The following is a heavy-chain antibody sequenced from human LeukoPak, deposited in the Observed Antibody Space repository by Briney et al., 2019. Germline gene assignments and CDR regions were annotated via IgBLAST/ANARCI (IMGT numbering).Heavy chain of an antibody. V-gene: IGHV4-59*08. Sequence: SVTLSLTCTVSGGSISSYYWSWIRQPPGKGLEWIGYIYYSGSTNYNPSLKSRVTISVDTSKNQFSLKLSSVTAADTAVYYCAKVGAEGYFDYWGQGTLVTVSS. CDR2: IYYSGST. CDR3: AKVGAEGYFDY. J-gene: IGHJ4*02. D-gene: IGHD1-26*01. CDR1: GGSISSYY.